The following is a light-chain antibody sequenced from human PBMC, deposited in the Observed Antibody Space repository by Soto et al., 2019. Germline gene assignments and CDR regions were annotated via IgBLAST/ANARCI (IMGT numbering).Light chain of an antibody. V-gene: IGKV1-33*01. J-gene: IGKJ4*01. CDR1: QDISNY. CDR3: QQYDNLPLT. Sequence: DIQMTQSPSSLSASVEDRVTITCQASQDISNYLNWYQQKPGKAPKLLIYDASNLETGVPSRFSGSGSGTDFTFTISSLQPEDIATYYCQQYDNLPLTFGGATKVEIK. CDR2: DAS.